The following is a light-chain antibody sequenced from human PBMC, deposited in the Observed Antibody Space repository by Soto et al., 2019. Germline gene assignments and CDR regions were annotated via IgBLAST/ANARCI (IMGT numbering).Light chain of an antibody. V-gene: IGKV3D-15*01. Sequence: EIVMTQSLGTLSVSPGERATLSCRASQSVSSNLAWYQQKPGQAPRLLIYGTSSRATGIPDRFSGSGSETEFTLSVSSLQSEDFAIYYCQQYYDWPLVTFGGGTKVDIK. J-gene: IGKJ4*01. CDR2: GTS. CDR3: QQYYDWPLVT. CDR1: QSVSSN.